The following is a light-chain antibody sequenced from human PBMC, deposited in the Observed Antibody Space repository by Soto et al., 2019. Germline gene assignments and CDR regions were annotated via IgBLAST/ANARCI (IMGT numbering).Light chain of an antibody. Sequence: QSVLTQPPSAYGTPGQRVTISCSGSSSNIGINYVYWYQQLPGTAPKLLIYRNNQRPSGVPDRFSGSKSGTSASLAISGLRSEDEADYYCAAWDDSLSSPVFGGGTKVTVL. V-gene: IGLV1-47*01. CDR3: AAWDDSLSSPV. CDR1: SSNIGINY. CDR2: RNN. J-gene: IGLJ3*02.